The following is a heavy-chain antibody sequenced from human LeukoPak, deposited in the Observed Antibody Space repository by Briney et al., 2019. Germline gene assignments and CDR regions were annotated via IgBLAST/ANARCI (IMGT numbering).Heavy chain of an antibody. CDR1: GGTFSSYA. CDR3: ARAMSGYSGSYYV. CDR2: IIPIFGTA. J-gene: IGHJ4*02. V-gene: IGHV1-69*13. Sequence: SVKVSCKASGGTFSSYAISWVRQAPGQGLEWMGGIIPIFGTANYAQKFQGRVTITADGSTSTAYMELSSLRSEDTAVYYCARAMSGYSGSYYVWGQGTLVTVSS. D-gene: IGHD1-26*01.